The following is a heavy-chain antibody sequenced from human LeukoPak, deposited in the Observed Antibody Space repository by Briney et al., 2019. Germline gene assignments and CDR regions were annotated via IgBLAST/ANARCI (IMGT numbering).Heavy chain of an antibody. CDR1: GYTFTGYY. J-gene: IGHJ5*02. V-gene: IGHV1-2*02. Sequence: GASVKVSCKASGYTFTGYYMHWVRQAPGQGLEWMGWINPNTGGTNYAPKFQGRVSMTRDTSISTAYMELSRLTSDDTAVYYCARDIEVVTHNWFDPWGQGTLVVVSS. CDR2: INPNTGGT. CDR3: ARDIEVVTHNWFDP. D-gene: IGHD3-22*01.